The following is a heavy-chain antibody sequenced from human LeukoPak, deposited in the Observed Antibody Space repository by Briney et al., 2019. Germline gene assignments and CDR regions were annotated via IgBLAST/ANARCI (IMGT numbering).Heavy chain of an antibody. J-gene: IGHJ4*02. CDR1: GGSFSGYY. Sequence: SKTLSLTCAVYGGSFSGYYWSWIRQPPGKGLEWIGEINHSGSTNYNPSLKSRVTISVDTSKNQFSLKLSSVTAADTAVYYCASLSEGFFDYWGQGTLVTVSS. V-gene: IGHV4-34*01. CDR3: ASLSEGFFDY. CDR2: INHSGST. D-gene: IGHD5/OR15-5a*01.